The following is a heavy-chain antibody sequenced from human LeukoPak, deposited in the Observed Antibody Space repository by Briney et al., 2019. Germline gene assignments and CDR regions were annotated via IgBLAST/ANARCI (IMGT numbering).Heavy chain of an antibody. V-gene: IGHV4-30-4*08. CDR1: GGSISSGDYY. Sequence: PSQTLSLTCTVSGGSISSGDYYWSWIRQPPGKGLEWIGYIYYSGSTYYNPSLKSRVTISVDTSKNQFSLKLSSVTAADTAVYYCARDRIAVAGTFDCWGQGTLVTVSS. CDR3: ARDRIAVAGTFDC. J-gene: IGHJ4*02. CDR2: IYYSGST. D-gene: IGHD6-19*01.